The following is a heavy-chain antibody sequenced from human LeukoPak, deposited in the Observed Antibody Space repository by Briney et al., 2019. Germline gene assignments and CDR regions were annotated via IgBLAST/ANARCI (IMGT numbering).Heavy chain of an antibody. Sequence: SETLSLTCTVSGGSIGTYYWSWIRQPPGKGLEWIGYIYYSGTTNYNPSLKSRATISVDSSNNQFSLRLSSVTAADTAVYYCARQLWYTDWFDPWGQGTLVTVSS. V-gene: IGHV4-59*08. CDR2: IYYSGTT. CDR3: ARQLWYTDWFDP. J-gene: IGHJ5*02. CDR1: GGSIGTYY. D-gene: IGHD5-18*01.